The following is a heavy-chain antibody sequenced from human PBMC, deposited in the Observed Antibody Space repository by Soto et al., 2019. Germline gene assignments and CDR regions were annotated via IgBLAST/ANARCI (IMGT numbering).Heavy chain of an antibody. CDR1: GFTFSSYA. D-gene: IGHD3-22*01. V-gene: IGHV3-23*01. J-gene: IGHJ4*02. CDR3: AKLGGSSGYYYVYPLDY. CDR2: ISGSGGST. Sequence: PGGSLILSCAASGFTFSSYAMSWVRQAPGKGLEWVSAISGSGGSTYYADSVKGRFTISRDNSKNTLYLQMNSLRAEDTAVYYCAKLGGSSGYYYVYPLDYWGQGTLVTVSS.